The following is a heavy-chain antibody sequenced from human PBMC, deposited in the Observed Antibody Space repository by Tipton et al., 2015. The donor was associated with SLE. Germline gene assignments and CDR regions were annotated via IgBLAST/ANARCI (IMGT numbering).Heavy chain of an antibody. D-gene: IGHD6-19*01. CDR1: GDIVSGNSAS. CDR3: ARGYSSRWSRFDY. J-gene: IGHJ4*02. Sequence: PGLVKPSQTLSLTCAISGDIVSGNSASWNWIRQSPSRGLEWLGRTYYRSKWSNDYALSVKSRITINPDTSKNQFSLQLNSVTPGDTAVYYCARGYSSRWSRFDYWGQGTLVTVSS. CDR2: TYYRSKWSN. V-gene: IGHV6-1*01.